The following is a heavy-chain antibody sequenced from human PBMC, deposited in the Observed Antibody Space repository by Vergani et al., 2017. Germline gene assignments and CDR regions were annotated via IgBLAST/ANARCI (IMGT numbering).Heavy chain of an antibody. V-gene: IGHV4-39*01. J-gene: IGHJ4*02. Sequence: QLQLQESGPGLVKPSETLSLTCTVSGGSISSSSYYWGWIRQPPGKGLEWIGGIYYSGSTYYNPSLKSRVTISVDTSKNQFSLKLSSVTAADTAVYYCARLPSDCGGDCYSDYWGQGTLVTVSS. CDR3: ARLPSDCGGDCYSDY. CDR1: GGSISSSSYY. CDR2: IYYSGST. D-gene: IGHD2-21*02.